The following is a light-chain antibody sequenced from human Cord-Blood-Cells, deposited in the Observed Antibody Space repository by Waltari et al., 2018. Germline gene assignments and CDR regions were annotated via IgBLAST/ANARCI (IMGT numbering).Light chain of an antibody. V-gene: IGKV4-1*01. J-gene: IGKJ2*01. CDR3: QQYYSTPYT. CDR2: WSS. CDR1: QSVLYSSNNKNY. Sequence: DIVMTQSPDSLAVSLGERATINCKSSQSVLYSSNNKNYLAWYQEKPGQPPKLLIYWSSNRETGVPDRFSGSGSGTVFTLTISSLQAEDVAVYYCQQYYSTPYTFGQGTKLEIK.